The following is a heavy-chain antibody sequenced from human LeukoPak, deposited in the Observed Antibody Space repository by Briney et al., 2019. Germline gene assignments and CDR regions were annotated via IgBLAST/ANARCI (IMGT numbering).Heavy chain of an antibody. CDR2: INPNSGGT. Sequence: ASVKVSCKASGYTFSGYYMHWVRQAPGQGLEWMGWINPNSGGTNYAQKFQGRVTMTRDTSITTVYMELSRLRSDDTAVYYCARDKSGSSGWYSYFDYWGQGTLVTVSS. CDR1: GYTFSGYY. CDR3: ARDKSGSSGWYSYFDY. D-gene: IGHD6-19*01. J-gene: IGHJ4*02. V-gene: IGHV1-2*02.